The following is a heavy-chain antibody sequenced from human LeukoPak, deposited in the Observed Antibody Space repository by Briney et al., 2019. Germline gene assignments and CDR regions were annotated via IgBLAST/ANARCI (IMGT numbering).Heavy chain of an antibody. CDR3: TRDRGGSYYLVRSAFDI. D-gene: IGHD1-26*01. CDR2: ISGSGGST. J-gene: IGHJ3*02. V-gene: IGHV3-23*01. Sequence: RGSLRLSCAASGFTFSSYAMSWVRQAPGKGLEWVSAISGSGGSTYYADSVKGRFTISRDNSKNSLYLQMNSLRAEDTAVYYCTRDRGGSYYLVRSAFDIWGQGTMVTVSS. CDR1: GFTFSSYA.